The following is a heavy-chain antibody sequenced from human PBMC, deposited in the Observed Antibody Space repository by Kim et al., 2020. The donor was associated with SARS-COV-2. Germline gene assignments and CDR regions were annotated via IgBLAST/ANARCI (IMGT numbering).Heavy chain of an antibody. CDR1: SDTSSTSG. J-gene: IGHJ4*02. Sequence: ASVKVSCKTSSDTSSTSGFSWVRQAPGQGLEWMGWINTKKGDTNYVQKFQDRVTMTTDSSTTAAYMELRSLKSDDTAVYYCVRGTWGDVNDYWGQGTLVTVSS. CDR3: VRGTWGDVNDY. CDR2: INTKKGDT. D-gene: IGHD3-16*01. V-gene: IGHV1-18*01.